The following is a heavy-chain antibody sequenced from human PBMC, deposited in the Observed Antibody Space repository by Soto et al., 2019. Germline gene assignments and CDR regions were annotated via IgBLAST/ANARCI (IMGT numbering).Heavy chain of an antibody. J-gene: IGHJ4*02. CDR1: GGSISSYY. Sequence: SETLSLTCPVSGGSISSYYWSWIRQPPGKGLEWIGYIYYSGSTNYNPSLKSRVTISVDTSKNQFSLKLSSVTAADTAVYYCARDVGVGYFDYWGQGTLVPVSS. CDR2: IYYSGST. V-gene: IGHV4-59*01. CDR3: ARDVGVGYFDY. D-gene: IGHD1-26*01.